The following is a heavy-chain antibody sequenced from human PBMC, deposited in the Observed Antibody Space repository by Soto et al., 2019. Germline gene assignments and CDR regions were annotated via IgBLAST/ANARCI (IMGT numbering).Heavy chain of an antibody. CDR3: AADGSYSSGWYKY. V-gene: IGHV1-58*01. CDR1: GFTFTSSA. J-gene: IGHJ4*02. CDR2: IVVGSGNT. Sequence: ASVKVSCKASGFTFTSSAVQWVRQARGQRLEWIGWIVVGSGNTNYAQKFQERVTITRDMSTSTAYMELSSLRSEDTAVYYCAADGSYSSGWYKYWGQGTLVTVS. D-gene: IGHD6-19*01.